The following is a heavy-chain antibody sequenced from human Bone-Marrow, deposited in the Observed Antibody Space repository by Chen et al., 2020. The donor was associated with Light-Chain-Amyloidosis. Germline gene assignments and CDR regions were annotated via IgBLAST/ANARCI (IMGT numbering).Heavy chain of an antibody. Sequence: EVQLVESGGGLVQPGRSLRLSSAASGFTFDDYAMHWVRQAPGKGLEWVSGISWNSGSIGYADSVKGRFTISRDNAKNSLYLQMNSLRAEDTALYYCAKISSGWYGGNWFDPWGQGTLVTVSS. J-gene: IGHJ5*02. D-gene: IGHD6-19*01. V-gene: IGHV3-9*01. CDR1: GFTFDDYA. CDR2: ISWNSGSI. CDR3: AKISSGWYGGNWFDP.